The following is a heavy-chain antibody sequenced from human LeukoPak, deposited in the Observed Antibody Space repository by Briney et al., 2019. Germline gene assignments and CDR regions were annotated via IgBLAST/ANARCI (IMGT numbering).Heavy chain of an antibody. Sequence: ASVKVPCKVSGYTLTELSMHWVRQAPGKGLEWMGGFDPEDGETIYAQKFQGRVTMTEDTSTDTAYMELSSLGSEDTAVYYCATGYGDYVPFDYWGQGTLVTVSS. J-gene: IGHJ4*02. CDR2: FDPEDGET. V-gene: IGHV1-24*01. D-gene: IGHD4-17*01. CDR1: GYTLTELS. CDR3: ATGYGDYVPFDY.